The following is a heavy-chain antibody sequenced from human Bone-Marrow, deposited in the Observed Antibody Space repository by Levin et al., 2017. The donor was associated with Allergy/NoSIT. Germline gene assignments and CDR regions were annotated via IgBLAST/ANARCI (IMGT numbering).Heavy chain of an antibody. D-gene: IGHD3-10*01. J-gene: IGHJ2*01. CDR3: ARDLSYGSGTYRNLGCFDI. CDR1: GLTFSDTY. CDR2: IDYSGSYA. Sequence: GESLKISCVASGLTFSDTYMSWLRQAPGKGLEWVSYIDYSGSYAKYADSVRGRFTISRDNAKNSLFLQMNSLRGEDTAVYYCARDLSYGSGTYRNLGCFDIWGRGTPVTVSS. V-gene: IGHV3-11*05.